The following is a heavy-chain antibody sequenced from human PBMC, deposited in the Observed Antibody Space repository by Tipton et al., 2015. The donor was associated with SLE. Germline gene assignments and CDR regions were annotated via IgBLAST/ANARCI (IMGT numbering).Heavy chain of an antibody. CDR3: ARALITMINGGAFDI. D-gene: IGHD3-22*01. CDR1: GFTFSSYG. J-gene: IGHJ3*02. Sequence: SLRLSCAASGFTFSSYGMHWVRQAQGKGLEWVAVIWYDGSNKYYADSVKGRFTISRDNSKNTLYLQMNSLRAEDTAVYYCARALITMINGGAFDIWGQGTMVPVSS. CDR2: IWYDGSNK. V-gene: IGHV3-33*01.